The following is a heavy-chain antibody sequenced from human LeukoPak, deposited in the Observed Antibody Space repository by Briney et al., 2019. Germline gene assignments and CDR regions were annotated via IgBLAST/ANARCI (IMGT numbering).Heavy chain of an antibody. CDR3: AKAARVREQQLSHFDY. CDR1: GFIFRNYG. D-gene: IGHD6-13*01. V-gene: IGHV3-23*01. CDR2: ISGSGGST. Sequence: TGGSLRLSCAASGFIFRNYGMSWLRQAPGKGLEWVSAISGSGGSTYYADSVKGRFTISRDNSKNTLYLQMNSLRAEDTAVYYCAKAARVREQQLSHFDYWGQGTLVTVSS. J-gene: IGHJ4*02.